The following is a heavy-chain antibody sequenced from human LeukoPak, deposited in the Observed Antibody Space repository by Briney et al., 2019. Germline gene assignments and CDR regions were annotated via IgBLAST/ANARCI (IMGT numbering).Heavy chain of an antibody. D-gene: IGHD4-17*01. V-gene: IGHV3-74*03. CDR3: VRDQTVFTILDY. CDR1: GFTFSSYG. Sequence: PGGSLRLSCAASGFTFSSYGMSWVRHAPGKGLVWVAAIKTDGSDMQYADSVKGRFAISRDNAKNTVYLQMNSLRDEDTAVYYCVRDQTVFTILDYWGQGTLVTVSS. CDR2: IKTDGSDM. J-gene: IGHJ4*02.